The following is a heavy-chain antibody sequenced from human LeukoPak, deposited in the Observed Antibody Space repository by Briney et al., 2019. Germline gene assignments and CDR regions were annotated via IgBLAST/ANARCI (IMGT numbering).Heavy chain of an antibody. CDR3: ARGPTPSGY. CDR1: GGSFSGYY. D-gene: IGHD4-17*01. V-gene: IGHV4-34*01. CDR2: INHSGST. J-gene: IGHJ4*02. Sequence: SETLSLTCAVYGGSFSGYYLSWIRQPPGKGLEWIGEINHSGSTNYNPSLKSRVTISVDTSKNQFSLKLSSVTAADTAVYYCARGPTPSGYWGQGTLVTVSS.